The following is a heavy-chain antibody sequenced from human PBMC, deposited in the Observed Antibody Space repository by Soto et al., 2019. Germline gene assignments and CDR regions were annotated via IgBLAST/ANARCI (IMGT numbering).Heavy chain of an antibody. CDR2: MNDTGRTI. CDR3: AAFKGGKILALCWLDP. V-gene: IGHV3-11*01. CDR1: GGDFRVSY. Sequence: PWGSLWFSCVASGGDFRVSYMNWIHQAPGTGLEWISYMNDTGRTIHYAGSVNGRFVISSDNSVDSLYRQMNDLRADYSAVCYCAAFKGGKILALCWLDPWRQGTRVPV. J-gene: IGHJ5*02. D-gene: IGHD2-15*01.